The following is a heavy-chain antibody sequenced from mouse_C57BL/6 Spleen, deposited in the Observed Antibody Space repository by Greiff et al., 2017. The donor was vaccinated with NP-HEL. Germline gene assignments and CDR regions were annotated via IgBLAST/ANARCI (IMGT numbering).Heavy chain of an antibody. J-gene: IGHJ2*01. Sequence: VQLQQSGAELVRPGASVTLSCKASGYTFTDYEMHWVKQTPVHGLEWIGAIDPETGGTAYNQKFKGKAILTADKSSSTAYMELRSLTSEDSAVYYCTRWRDGNYFDYWGQGTTLTVSS. V-gene: IGHV1-15*01. D-gene: IGHD2-1*01. CDR2: IDPETGGT. CDR3: TRWRDGNYFDY. CDR1: GYTFTDYE.